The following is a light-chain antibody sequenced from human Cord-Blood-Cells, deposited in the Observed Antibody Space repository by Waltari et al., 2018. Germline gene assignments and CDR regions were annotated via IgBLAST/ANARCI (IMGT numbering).Light chain of an antibody. V-gene: IGLV3-1*01. CDR3: QAWDSSTYV. CDR1: KLGDKY. Sequence: SYELTQPPSVSVSPGQTASIPCPGDKLGDKYACWYQQKPGQSPVLVIYQDSKRPSGIPERFSGPNSGNTATLTISGTQAMDEADYYCQAWDSSTYVFGTGTKVTVL. CDR2: QDS. J-gene: IGLJ1*01.